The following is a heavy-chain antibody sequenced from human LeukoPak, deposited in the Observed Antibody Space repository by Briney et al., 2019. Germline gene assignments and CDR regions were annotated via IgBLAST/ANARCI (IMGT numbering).Heavy chain of an antibody. J-gene: IGHJ4*02. D-gene: IGHD3-22*01. CDR1: GGSFSGSY. CDR2: INNSGRT. Sequence: SETLSLTCAVYGGSFSGSYWSWIRQSPGKGLEWIGAINNSGRTNYNPSLESRVTISVDTSKNQFSLKLSSVTAADTAVYYCATSRIDSSGNPWYFDNWDQGTLVTVSS. V-gene: IGHV4-34*01. CDR3: ATSRIDSSGNPWYFDN.